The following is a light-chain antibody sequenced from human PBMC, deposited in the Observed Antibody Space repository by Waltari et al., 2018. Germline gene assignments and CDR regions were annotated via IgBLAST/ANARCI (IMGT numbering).Light chain of an antibody. Sequence: EIVLTQSPGTLSLSRGERAIVSCRASQSVGRTLAWYQQKPGQAPRLLIYGASNRATGIPDRFIGSGSGTEFSLTISGLEPEDSAVYYCQHYLRLPVAFGQGTKVEIK. CDR3: QHYLRLPVA. J-gene: IGKJ1*01. CDR1: QSVGRT. V-gene: IGKV3-20*01. CDR2: GAS.